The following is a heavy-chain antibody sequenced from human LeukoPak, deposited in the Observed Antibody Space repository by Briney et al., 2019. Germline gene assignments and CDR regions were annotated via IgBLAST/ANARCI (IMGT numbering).Heavy chain of an antibody. CDR3: ARCVYYDFWSGYNPATFDY. CDR2: IYYSGST. V-gene: IGHV4-39*01. J-gene: IGHJ4*02. D-gene: IGHD3-3*01. Sequence: SETLSLTCTVSSGSISSSSYYWGWIRQPPGKGLEWIGSIYYSGSTYYKPSLKSRVTISVDTSKNQFSLKLTSVTAADTAVYYCARCVYYDFWSGYNPATFDYWGQGTLVTVSS. CDR1: SGSISSSSYY.